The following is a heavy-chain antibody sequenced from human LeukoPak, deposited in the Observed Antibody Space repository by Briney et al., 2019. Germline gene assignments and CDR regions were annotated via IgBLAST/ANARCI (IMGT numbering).Heavy chain of an antibody. CDR2: ISSSSSYI. D-gene: IGHD3-3*01. CDR1: GFTFSSYS. Sequence: GGSLRLSCAASGFTFSSYSMNWVRQAPGKGLEWVSSISSSSSYIYYADSVKGRFTISRDNAKNSLYLQMNSLRAEDTAVYYCARDGTIFGVVTLDAFDIWGQGTMVTVSS. CDR3: ARDGTIFGVVTLDAFDI. V-gene: IGHV3-21*01. J-gene: IGHJ3*02.